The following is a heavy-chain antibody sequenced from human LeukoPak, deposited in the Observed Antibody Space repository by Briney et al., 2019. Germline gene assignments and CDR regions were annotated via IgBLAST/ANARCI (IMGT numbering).Heavy chain of an antibody. V-gene: IGHV3-21*01. Sequence: GGSLRLSCAAFGFTFSSYSMNWVRQAPGKGLEWVSSISSSSSYIYYADSVKGRFTISRDNAKNSLYLQMNSLRAEDTAVYYCAREVVLMVYAIQAYNWFDPWGQGTLVTVSS. D-gene: IGHD2-8*01. CDR2: ISSSSSYI. J-gene: IGHJ5*02. CDR1: GFTFSSYS. CDR3: AREVVLMVYAIQAYNWFDP.